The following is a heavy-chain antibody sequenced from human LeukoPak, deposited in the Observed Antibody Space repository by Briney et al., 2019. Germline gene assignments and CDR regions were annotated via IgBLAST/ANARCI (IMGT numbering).Heavy chain of an antibody. J-gene: IGHJ4*02. CDR1: GFTFSSYA. Sequence: PGGSLRLSCAASGFTFSSYAMSWVRQAPGKGLEWVSNISGRAIAGSGGSEYYADSVKGRFTISRDNSKNTLYLQMNSLRTEDTAVYYCAKGPQLGSGYHPDYWGQGTLVTVSS. D-gene: IGHD3-22*01. CDR2: ISGRAIAGSGGSE. CDR3: AKGPQLGSGYHPDY. V-gene: IGHV3-23*01.